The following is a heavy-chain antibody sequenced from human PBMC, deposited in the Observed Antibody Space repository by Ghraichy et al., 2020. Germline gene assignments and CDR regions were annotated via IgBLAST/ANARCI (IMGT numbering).Heavy chain of an antibody. Sequence: GGSLRLSCAASGFTFSNHYMAWVRQAPGKGLEWVGRTRNKANSYTTEYAASVKGRFTISRDDSKNSLYLQMNSLKPEDTAVYYCARAATPYRRNDYWGQGTLVTVSS. CDR3: ARAATPYRRNDY. D-gene: IGHD3-16*02. CDR1: GFTFSNHY. J-gene: IGHJ4*02. V-gene: IGHV3-72*01. CDR2: TRNKANSYTT.